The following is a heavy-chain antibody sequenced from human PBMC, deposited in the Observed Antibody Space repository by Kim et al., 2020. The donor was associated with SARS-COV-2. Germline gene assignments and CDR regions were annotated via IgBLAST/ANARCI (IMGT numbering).Heavy chain of an antibody. CDR3: ARAGEYYYDSSGYYGSDY. Sequence: SVKVSCKASGGTFSSYAISWVRQAPGQGLEWMGGIIPIFGTANYAQKFQGRVTITADESTSTAYMELSSLRSEDTAVYYCARAGEYYYDSSGYYGSDYWGQGTLVTVSS. CDR1: GGTFSSYA. CDR2: IIPIFGTA. D-gene: IGHD3-22*01. V-gene: IGHV1-69*13. J-gene: IGHJ4*02.